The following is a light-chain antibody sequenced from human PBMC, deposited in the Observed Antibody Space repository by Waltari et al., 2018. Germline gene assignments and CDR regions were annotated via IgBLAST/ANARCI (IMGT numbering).Light chain of an antibody. CDR2: AAS. Sequence: AIRMTQSPSSFSASTGDRVTITCRASQGISSYLAWYQQKTGKAPKPLIYAASTLQSGVPSRFIGSGSGTDFTLTISCLQSEDFATYYCQQYYSYPPLTFGGGTKVEIK. CDR3: QQYYSYPPLT. CDR1: QGISSY. J-gene: IGKJ4*02. V-gene: IGKV1-8*01.